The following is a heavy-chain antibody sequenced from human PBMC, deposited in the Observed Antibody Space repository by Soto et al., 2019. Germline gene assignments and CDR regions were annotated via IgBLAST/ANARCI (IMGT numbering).Heavy chain of an antibody. CDR2: ISYDGSNK. CDR1: GFTFSSYG. V-gene: IGHV3-30*18. J-gene: IGHJ4*01. D-gene: IGHD6-13*01. CDR3: AKDWSAAGTEPLDY. Sequence: GGSLRLSCAASGFTFSSYGMHWVRQAPGKGLEWVAVISYDGSNKYYADSVKGRFTISRDNSKNTLYLQMNSLRAEDTAVYYCAKDWSAAGTEPLDYSGHGTLITVSS.